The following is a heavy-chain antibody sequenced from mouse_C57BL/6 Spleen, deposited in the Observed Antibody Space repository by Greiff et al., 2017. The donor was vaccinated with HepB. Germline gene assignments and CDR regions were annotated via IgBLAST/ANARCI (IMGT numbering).Heavy chain of an antibody. CDR1: GYTFTDYE. CDR2: IDPETGGT. V-gene: IGHV1-15*01. D-gene: IGHD2-10*01. Sequence: QVQLQQSGAELVRPGASVTLSCKASGYTFTDYEMHWVKQTPVHGLEWIGAIDPETGGTAYNQKFKGKAILTADKSSSTAYMELRSLTSEDSAVYYCTSWDSYSWFAYWGQGTLVTVSA. J-gene: IGHJ3*01. CDR3: TSWDSYSWFAY.